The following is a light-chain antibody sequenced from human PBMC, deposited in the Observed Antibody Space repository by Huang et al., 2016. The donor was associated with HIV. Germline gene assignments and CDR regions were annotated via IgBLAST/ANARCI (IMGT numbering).Light chain of an antibody. J-gene: IGKJ4*01. CDR2: GAS. CDR1: QRISSN. CDR3: QQYNDWPLT. Sequence: EIVMTQSPATLSVSPGERATLSCRASQRISSNLAWSQQKPGESPRLRIYGASTMDTDIPVRFSVSASGTEFTLTISILQSEDFAIYYCQQYNDWPLTFGGGTKVDIK. V-gene: IGKV3D-15*01.